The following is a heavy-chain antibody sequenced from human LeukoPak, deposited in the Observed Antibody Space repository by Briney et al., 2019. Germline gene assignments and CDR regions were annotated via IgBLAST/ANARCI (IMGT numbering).Heavy chain of an antibody. CDR1: GLTFSDKG. V-gene: IGHV3-30*02. D-gene: IGHD3-22*01. CDR3: AKSRSGYALFDD. Sequence: PGGSLRLSCTVSGLTFSDKGMHWVRQAPGKGLEWVAFIRSDGSNKDYADSVKGRFTISRDNSKNTLDLEMNSLRGEDTAVYYCAKSRSGYALFDDWGQGTLVTVSS. CDR2: IRSDGSNK. J-gene: IGHJ4*02.